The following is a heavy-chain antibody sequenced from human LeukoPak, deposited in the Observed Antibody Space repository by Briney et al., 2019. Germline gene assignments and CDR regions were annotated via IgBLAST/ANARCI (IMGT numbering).Heavy chain of an antibody. Sequence: ASVKVSCKASGGTFSSYAISWVRQAPGQGLEWMGGIIPIFGTANYAQKFQGRVTITADESTSTAYMELSSLRSEDTAVYYCARGGPPLGRTTGTTYYYYYYMDVWGKGTTVTVSS. CDR1: GGTFSSYA. CDR3: ARGGPPLGRTTGTTYYYYYYMDV. D-gene: IGHD1-1*01. J-gene: IGHJ6*03. CDR2: IIPIFGTA. V-gene: IGHV1-69*01.